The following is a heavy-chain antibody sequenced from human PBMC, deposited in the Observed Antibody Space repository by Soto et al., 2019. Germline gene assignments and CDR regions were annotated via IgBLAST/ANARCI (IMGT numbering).Heavy chain of an antibody. CDR2: IYYSGST. D-gene: IGHD4-17*01. Sequence: ETLSLTCTVSGGSISSYYWSWIRQPPGKGLEWIGYIYYSGSTNYNPSLKSRVTISVDTSKNQFSLKLSSVTAADTAVYYCARSYGDSIDYWGQGTLVTVSS. CDR3: ARSYGDSIDY. J-gene: IGHJ4*02. CDR1: GGSISSYY. V-gene: IGHV4-59*01.